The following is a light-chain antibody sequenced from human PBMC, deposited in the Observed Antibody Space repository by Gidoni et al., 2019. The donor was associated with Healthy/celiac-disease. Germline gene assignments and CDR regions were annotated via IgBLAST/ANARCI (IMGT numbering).Light chain of an antibody. CDR1: KVGDKY. CDR3: QAWDSSTAV. J-gene: IGLJ2*01. V-gene: IGLV3-1*01. CDR2: QDS. Sequence: SYELTQPPSVSVSPGQTASLTCSGDKVGDKYACLFQQKPGQSPVLVIYQDSKRPSGIPARFSGSNSGNTATLTISGTQAMDEADYYCQAWDSSTAVFGGGTKLTVL.